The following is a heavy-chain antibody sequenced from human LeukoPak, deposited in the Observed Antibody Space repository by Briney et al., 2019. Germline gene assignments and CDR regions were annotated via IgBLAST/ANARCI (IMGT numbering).Heavy chain of an antibody. CDR3: ARDGYCSSTSCYEGSDYYGMDV. CDR2: ISAYNGDG. J-gene: IGHJ6*02. V-gene: IGHV1-18*01. Sequence: ASVKVSCKASGYTYTSYGINWVRQAPGHGLEWMGWISAYNGDGEYAQNFQGRVTMTTDTSTNTAYMELRSLRSDDTAVYYCARDGYCSSTSCYEGSDYYGMDVWGQGTTVTVSS. D-gene: IGHD2-2*03. CDR1: GYTYTSYG.